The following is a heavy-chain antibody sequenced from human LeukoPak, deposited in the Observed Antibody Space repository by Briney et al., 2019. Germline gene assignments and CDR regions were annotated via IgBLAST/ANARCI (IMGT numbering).Heavy chain of an antibody. CDR2: VYYSGSA. Sequence: SETLSFTCTVSGDSVTTYCWSWIRQPPGKGLEWLGYVYYSGSATYNPSLKSRVTISVDTSKNQFSLRLSSVTAADTAVYYCARDGSNWSNDYYHGVDVWGQGTTVTVSS. CDR3: ARDGSNWSNDYYHGVDV. CDR1: GDSVTTYC. J-gene: IGHJ6*02. V-gene: IGHV4-59*02. D-gene: IGHD4-11*01.